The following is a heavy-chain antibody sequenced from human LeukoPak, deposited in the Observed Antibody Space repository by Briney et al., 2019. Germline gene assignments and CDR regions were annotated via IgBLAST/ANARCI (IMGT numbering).Heavy chain of an antibody. CDR2: INAGNGNT. CDR3: ARDHVVGATIGYFQH. D-gene: IGHD1-26*01. V-gene: IGHV1-3*01. J-gene: IGHJ1*01. CDR1: GFTFSSYA. Sequence: GGSLRLSCAASGFTFSSYAMHWVRQAPGQRLEWMGWINAGNGNTKYSQKFQGRVTITRDTSASTAYMEVSSLRSEDTAVYYCARDHVVGATIGYFQHWGQGTLVTVSS.